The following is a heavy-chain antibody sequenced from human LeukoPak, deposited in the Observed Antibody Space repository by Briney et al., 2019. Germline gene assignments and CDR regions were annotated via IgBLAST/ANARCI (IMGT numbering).Heavy chain of an antibody. Sequence: GGSLRLSCAASGFTFSSYAMSWVRQAPGKGLEWVSTISSGGGSTSYPDSVKGRFTISRDTSKNTLYLQMNSLRAEDTAVYYCAKGNDKFYFEYWGQGALVTVSS. CDR2: ISSGGGST. CDR3: AKGNDKFYFEY. CDR1: GFTFSSYA. V-gene: IGHV3-23*01. J-gene: IGHJ4*02. D-gene: IGHD3-22*01.